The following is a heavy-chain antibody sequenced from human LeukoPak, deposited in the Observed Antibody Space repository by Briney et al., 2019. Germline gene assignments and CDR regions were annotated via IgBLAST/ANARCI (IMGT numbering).Heavy chain of an antibody. CDR2: ISGSGGST. J-gene: IGHJ4*02. CDR1: GFTFDDYA. Sequence: PGRSLRLSCAASGFTFDDYAMSWVRQAPGKELEWVSAISGSGGSTYYADSVKGRFTISRDNSKNTLYLQMNSLRAEDTAVYYCAKTGHKFYWGQGTLVTVSS. D-gene: IGHD1-14*01. V-gene: IGHV3-23*01. CDR3: AKTGHKFY.